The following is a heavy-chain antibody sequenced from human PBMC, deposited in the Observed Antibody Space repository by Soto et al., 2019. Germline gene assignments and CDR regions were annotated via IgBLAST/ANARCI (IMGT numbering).Heavy chain of an antibody. CDR1: GGSISSYY. V-gene: IGHV4-59*01. CDR2: IYYSGST. J-gene: IGHJ4*02. Sequence: PSETLSLTCTVSGGSISSYYWSWIRQPPGKGLEWIGYIYYSGSTNYNPSLKSRVTISVDTSKNQFSLKLSSVTAADTAVYYCARDSGYYYDSSGRFDYWGQGTLVTVSS. CDR3: ARDSGYYYDSSGRFDY. D-gene: IGHD3-22*01.